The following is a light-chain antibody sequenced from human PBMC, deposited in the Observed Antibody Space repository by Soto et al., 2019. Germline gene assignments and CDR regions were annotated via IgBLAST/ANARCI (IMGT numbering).Light chain of an antibody. J-gene: IGKJ3*01. Sequence: DIQMTQSPSSLSASVGDRVTITCRVSQSISSYLNWYQQKPGKAPKLLIYAASSLRSGVPSRFSGSGSGTDFTLAISSLQPEDFATYYCQQSYSTPFTFGPGTKVDIK. CDR1: QSISSY. V-gene: IGKV1-39*01. CDR2: AAS. CDR3: QQSYSTPFT.